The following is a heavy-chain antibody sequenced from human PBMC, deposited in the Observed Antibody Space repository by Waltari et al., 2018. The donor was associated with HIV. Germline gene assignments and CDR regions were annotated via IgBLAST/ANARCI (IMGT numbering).Heavy chain of an antibody. D-gene: IGHD5-12*01. CDR3: ARLRGGYDFDY. CDR1: AFTLSSYW. J-gene: IGHJ4*02. CDR2: IKQDGSEK. Sequence: EVQLVESGGGLVQPGGSLSLSGAAPAFTLSSYWMSWVCQAPGKGLECVANIKQDGSEKSYVDSVKGRFTISRDNAKNSLYLQMNNLRAEDTAVYYCARLRGGYDFDYWGQGTLVTVSS. V-gene: IGHV3-7*01.